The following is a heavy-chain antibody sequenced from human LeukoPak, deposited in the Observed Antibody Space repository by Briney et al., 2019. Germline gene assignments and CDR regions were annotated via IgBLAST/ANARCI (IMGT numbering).Heavy chain of an antibody. CDR2: IYYSGST. J-gene: IGHJ6*03. CDR3: ARDSGSSTSFRVYYYYYMDV. V-gene: IGHV4-59*01. CDR1: GGSISSYY. Sequence: SETLSLTCTVSGGSISSYYWSWIRQPPGKGLEWIGYIYYSGSTNYNPSLKSRVTISVDTSKNQFSLKLSSVTAADTAVYYCARDSGSSTSFRVYYYYYMDVWAKGPRSPSP. D-gene: IGHD2-2*01.